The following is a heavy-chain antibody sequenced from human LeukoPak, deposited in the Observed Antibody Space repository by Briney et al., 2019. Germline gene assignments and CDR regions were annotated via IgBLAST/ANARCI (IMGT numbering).Heavy chain of an antibody. CDR1: GFTFSRHW. CDR2: IKQDGSQ. D-gene: IGHD4-17*01. V-gene: IGHV3-7*01. J-gene: IGHJ4*02. CDR3: ARGPDYGDRLDYFDY. Sequence: GGFLRPSSAASGFTFSRHWIGWVRQAPGKGLEWVANIKQDGSQYYVDSVKGRFIISRDNAKNSLSLQMNSRRVEDTAVYYCARGPDYGDRLDYFDYWGQGTLVTVSS.